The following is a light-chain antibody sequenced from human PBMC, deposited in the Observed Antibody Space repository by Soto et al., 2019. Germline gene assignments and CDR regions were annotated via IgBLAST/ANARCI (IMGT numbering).Light chain of an antibody. CDR2: EVS. Sequence: QSALTQPASVSGSPGQSITISCTGTRSDVGGYNFVSWYQQHPGKVPKLIIYEVSNRPSGVSNRFSGFKSGNTASLTISGLQAEDEADYYCSSHTNYNTGVXGTGTKLTVL. CDR1: RSDVGGYNF. V-gene: IGLV2-14*01. CDR3: SSHTNYNTGV. J-gene: IGLJ1*01.